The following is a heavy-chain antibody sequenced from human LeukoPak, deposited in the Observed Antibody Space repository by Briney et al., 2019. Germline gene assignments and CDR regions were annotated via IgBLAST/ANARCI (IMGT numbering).Heavy chain of an antibody. CDR2: IGTSSSSI. D-gene: IGHD2/OR15-2a*01. CDR1: GFTFSTYT. Sequence: GGSLRLSCATSGFTFSTYTMNWIRQAPGKGLEWVSSIGTSSSSIYYADSVRGRFTISRDNARNSLYLQMNSLRAEDTAVYYCVRILNSATSPNWFDPWGQGTLVTVSS. CDR3: VRILNSATSPNWFDP. J-gene: IGHJ5*02. V-gene: IGHV3-21*01.